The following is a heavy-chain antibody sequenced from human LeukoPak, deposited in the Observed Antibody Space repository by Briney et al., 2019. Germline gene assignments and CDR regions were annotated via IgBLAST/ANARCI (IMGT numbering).Heavy chain of an antibody. CDR2: ISGSGGST. CDR3: ARVSSSSWWALDY. Sequence: GGSLRLSCAASGFTFSSYAMSWVRQAPGKGLEWVSAISGSGGSTYYADSVKGRFTISRDNAKNTLHLQMNSLRAEDTAVYYCARVSSSSWWALDYWGQGTLVTVSS. J-gene: IGHJ4*02. V-gene: IGHV3-23*01. D-gene: IGHD6-13*01. CDR1: GFTFSSYA.